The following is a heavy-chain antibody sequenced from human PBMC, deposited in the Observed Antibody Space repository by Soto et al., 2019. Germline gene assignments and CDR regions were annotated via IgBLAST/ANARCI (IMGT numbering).Heavy chain of an antibody. Sequence: SETLSLTCTVSGGSISSYYWSWIRQPPGKGLEWIGYIYYSGSTNYNPSLKSRVTISVDTSKNQFSLKLSSVTAADTAVYYCARIQHNYDILTGYYLGPLDYWGQGTLFT. V-gene: IGHV4-59*01. CDR1: GGSISSYY. J-gene: IGHJ4*02. CDR2: IYYSGST. D-gene: IGHD3-9*01. CDR3: ARIQHNYDILTGYYLGPLDY.